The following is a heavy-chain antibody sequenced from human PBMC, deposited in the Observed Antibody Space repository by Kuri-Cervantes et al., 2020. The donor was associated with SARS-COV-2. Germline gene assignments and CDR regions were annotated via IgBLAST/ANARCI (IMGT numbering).Heavy chain of an antibody. CDR2: IYHSGST. Sequence: GSLRLSCAVSGYSISSGYYWGWIRQPPGKGLEWIGEIYHSGSTNYNPSLKSRVTISVDTSKNQFSLKLSSVTAADTAVYYCARVRKQQLVGHYGMDVWGQGTTVTVSS. CDR1: GYSISSGYY. D-gene: IGHD6-13*01. J-gene: IGHJ6*02. CDR3: ARVRKQQLVGHYGMDV. V-gene: IGHV4-38-2*01.